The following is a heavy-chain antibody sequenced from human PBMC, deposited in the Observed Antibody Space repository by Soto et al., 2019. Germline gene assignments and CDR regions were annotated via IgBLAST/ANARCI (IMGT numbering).Heavy chain of an antibody. CDR1: GFTFSDYS. V-gene: IGHV3-21*01. Sequence: EVQLVESGGGLVKPGGSLRLSCAASGFTFSDYSMHWVRQAPGKGLEWVSSISSTSTYIYYADSVKGRFTISRDNAKNSLFLQMNSLRAEDTAVYYCARDFKDEVLTSHYGMDVWGQGTTVTVSS. CDR3: ARDFKDEVLTSHYGMDV. J-gene: IGHJ6*02. D-gene: IGHD3-9*01. CDR2: ISSTSTYI.